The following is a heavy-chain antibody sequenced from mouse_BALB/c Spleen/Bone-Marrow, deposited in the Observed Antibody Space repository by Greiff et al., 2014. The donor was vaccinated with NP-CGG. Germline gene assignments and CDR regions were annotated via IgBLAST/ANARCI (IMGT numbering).Heavy chain of an antibody. J-gene: IGHJ1*01. Sequence: QVQLKESGAELVRPGVSVKISCKGSGYTVTDYAMHWVKQSHAKSLEWIGVISTYSGDARYNQKFKDKATMTVDKSSRTAYMELARLTSEDSAIYYCATPPGDNSGYWYFDDWGAGTTVTVSA. CDR2: ISTYSGDA. CDR1: GYTVTDYA. D-gene: IGHD1-3*01. V-gene: IGHV1-67*01. CDR3: ATPPGDNSGYWYFDD.